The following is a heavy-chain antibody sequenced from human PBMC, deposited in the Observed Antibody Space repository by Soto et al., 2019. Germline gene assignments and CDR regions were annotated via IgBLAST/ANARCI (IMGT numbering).Heavy chain of an antibody. Sequence: GASVKVSCKTSGYTFADFYIHWVRQAPGQGFEWMGWMNPNTGGAVYAQKFLGRVAMTRDTSISTAYMELSRLSSNDTAIYYCATRITVFGLLIPPFDPWGQGTQVTVSS. CDR2: MNPNTGGA. D-gene: IGHD3-3*01. CDR3: ATRITVFGLLIPPFDP. V-gene: IGHV1-2*02. CDR1: GYTFADFY. J-gene: IGHJ5*02.